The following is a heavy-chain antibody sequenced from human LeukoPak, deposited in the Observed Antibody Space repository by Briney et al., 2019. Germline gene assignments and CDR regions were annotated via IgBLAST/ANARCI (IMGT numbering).Heavy chain of an antibody. CDR3: ARSYYYDYRQIDY. CDR1: VDSISTSSYY. D-gene: IGHD3-22*01. CDR2: IYYSGST. J-gene: IGHJ4*02. Sequence: SETLSLTCTVSVDSISTSSYYWGWIRQPPGKGLEWLGSIYYSGSTYYNPSLKSRVTISVDTSKNQFSLNLYSVTAADTAVFYCARSYYYDYRQIDYWGQGTLVTVSS. V-gene: IGHV4-39*01.